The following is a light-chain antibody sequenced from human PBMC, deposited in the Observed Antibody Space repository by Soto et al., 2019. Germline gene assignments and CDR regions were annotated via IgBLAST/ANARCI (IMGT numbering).Light chain of an antibody. CDR2: DAS. V-gene: IGKV3-11*01. CDR1: QSVSSY. J-gene: IGKJ5*01. CDR3: QQANQLPHT. Sequence: EIVLTQSPATLSLSPGDRATLSCRASQSVSSYLAWYQQKPGQAPRLLIYDASNRATGYPARFSGSGSGTKFPHTISSLEPEDFAIYYCQQANQLPHTFRQGTPLEIK.